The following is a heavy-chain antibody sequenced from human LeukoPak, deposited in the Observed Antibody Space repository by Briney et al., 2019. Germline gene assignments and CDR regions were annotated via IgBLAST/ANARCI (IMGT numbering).Heavy chain of an antibody. V-gene: IGHV4-39*01. CDR1: GGSIRGSSYY. CDR3: ARHDGPMACTEAYFQH. Sequence: SETLSLTCSVSGGSIRGSSYYWGWIRQPPGQGLEWIGSLYYGGSTYYNPSLKSRVTISVDTSKNQLSLRLTSVAAADTAMYFCARHDGPMACTEAYFQHWGQGTLVTVSS. J-gene: IGHJ1*01. CDR2: LYYGGST. D-gene: IGHD6-19*01.